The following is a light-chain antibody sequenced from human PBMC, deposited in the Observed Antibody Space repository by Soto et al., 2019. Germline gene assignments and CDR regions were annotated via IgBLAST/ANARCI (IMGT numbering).Light chain of an antibody. CDR3: SSYTSSRTAV. CDR2: EVS. J-gene: IGLJ2*01. Sequence: QSVLTQPASVSGSPGQSITIYCTGSSSDVGGYKYVSWYQQYPGKAPKLMIYEVSNRPSGVSNRFSGSKSGNTASLTISGLQAEDEADYYCSSYTSSRTAVFGGGTTLTVL. V-gene: IGLV2-14*01. CDR1: SSDVGGYKY.